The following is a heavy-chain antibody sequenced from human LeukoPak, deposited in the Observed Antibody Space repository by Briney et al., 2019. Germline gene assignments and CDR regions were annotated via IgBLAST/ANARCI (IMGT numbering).Heavy chain of an antibody. V-gene: IGHV1-18*01. D-gene: IGHD6-13*01. CDR3: ARDRGIAATDY. Sequence: ASVKVSCKASGYTFTSYGISWVRQAPGQGLGWMGWISGYNGNTNYGQKLQGRVTMTTDTPTSMAYMELRSLRSDDTAVYYCARDRGIAATDYWGQGTLVTVSS. CDR1: GYTFTSYG. CDR2: ISGYNGNT. J-gene: IGHJ4*02.